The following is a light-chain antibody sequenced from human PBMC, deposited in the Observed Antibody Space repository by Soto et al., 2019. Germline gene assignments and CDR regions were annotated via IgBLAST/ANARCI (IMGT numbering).Light chain of an antibody. CDR3: VQGTQFPQT. J-gene: IGKJ2*01. V-gene: IGKV2-24*01. CDR1: QSLEHRDGNTY. Sequence: DIVMTQTPLASPVSLGQPASISCRSSQSLEHRDGNTYLSWLQQRPGQPPRLLIYNISNRFSGVPDRFSGSGAGTYFTLKISSVEAEDAGAYYCVQGTQFPQTFGQGTKLEI. CDR2: NIS.